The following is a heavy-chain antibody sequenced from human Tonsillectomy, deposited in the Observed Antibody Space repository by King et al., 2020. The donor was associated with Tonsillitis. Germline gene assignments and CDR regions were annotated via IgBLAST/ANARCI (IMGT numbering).Heavy chain of an antibody. D-gene: IGHD5-24*01. CDR3: AGEYATSAYKYHLGV. CDR1: GGSFRNYG. Sequence: QLVQSGAEVKKPGSSVKVSCEASGGSFRNYGISWVRQAPGQGLEWMGKGIPIFDIIKIARSFGDRMTITADKNTGTANMVLSRLRSEDTAVYYFAGEYATSAYKYHLGVWGGGTTVTVSS. V-gene: IGHV1-69*09. J-gene: IGHJ6*04. CDR2: GIPIFDII.